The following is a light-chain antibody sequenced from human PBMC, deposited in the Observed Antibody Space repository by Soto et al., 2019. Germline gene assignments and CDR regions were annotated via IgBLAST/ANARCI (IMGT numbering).Light chain of an antibody. J-gene: IGKJ1*01. V-gene: IGKV3-20*01. Sequence: EIVLTQSPATLSLSPGARATLSCRASQSVGSDLVWYRQKPGQAPRLLIYGASTRATGIPARFGGSGSGTDFTLTISRLEPEDFAVYYCQHYGGSRTFGQGTKVDIK. CDR1: QSVGSD. CDR3: QHYGGSRT. CDR2: GAS.